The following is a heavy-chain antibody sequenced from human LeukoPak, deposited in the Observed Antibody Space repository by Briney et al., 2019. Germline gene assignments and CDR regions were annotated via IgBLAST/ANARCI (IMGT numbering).Heavy chain of an antibody. V-gene: IGHV3-20*04. D-gene: IGHD4-23*01. Sequence: GGSLRLSCAASGFTFDDYGMSWVRQAPGEGLEWVSGINWNGGSTGCADSVKGRFTISRDDSKNTLSLQMNSLRAEDTAVYYCAKDPKLLALGYYFDYWGQGTLVTVSS. CDR2: INWNGGST. CDR1: GFTFDDYG. J-gene: IGHJ4*02. CDR3: AKDPKLLALGYYFDY.